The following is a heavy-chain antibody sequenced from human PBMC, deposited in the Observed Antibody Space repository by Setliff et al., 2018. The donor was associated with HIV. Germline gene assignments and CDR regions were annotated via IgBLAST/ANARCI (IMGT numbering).Heavy chain of an antibody. CDR3: ATDIPGPAINSCRIKSWFDP. J-gene: IGHJ5*02. V-gene: IGHV1-69*05. Sequence: WVRQAPGQGLEWMGGILPYFGTANYEQKNQGRVTITTDESTSTVYMELSSLSSEDTAVYYCATDIPGPAINSCRIKSWFDPWGEGTLVTVSS. CDR2: ILPYFGTA. D-gene: IGHD2-8*02.